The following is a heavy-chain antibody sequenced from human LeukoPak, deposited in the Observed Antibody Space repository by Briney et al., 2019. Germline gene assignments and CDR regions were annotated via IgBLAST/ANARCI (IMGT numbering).Heavy chain of an antibody. D-gene: IGHD3-10*01. CDR2: ISGSGGST. CDR1: GFTFSSYA. J-gene: IGHJ4*02. Sequence: GGSLRLSCAASGFTFSSYAVSWVRQAPGKGLEWVSGISGSGGSTNYADSVKGRFTISRDNSKNTVYLQMNSLRAEDTAVYYCARVPTPPFNGSGSYSDYWGQGTLVTVSS. V-gene: IGHV3-23*01. CDR3: ARVPTPPFNGSGSYSDY.